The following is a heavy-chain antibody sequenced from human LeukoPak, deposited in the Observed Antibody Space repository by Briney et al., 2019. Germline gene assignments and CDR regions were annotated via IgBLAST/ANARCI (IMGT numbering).Heavy chain of an antibody. CDR2: INWNSGML. J-gene: IGHJ3*01. CDR1: GFTFDDYA. Sequence: GRSLRLSCAASGFTFDDYAMHWVRQAPGKGLEWVAGINWNSGMLGYADSVKGRFTISRDNARNSLSLQMNGLRAEDMALYYCVKDRTAYYAYSFDLWGQGTLVTVS. V-gene: IGHV3-9*03. CDR3: VKDRTAYYAYSFDL. D-gene: IGHD4/OR15-4a*01.